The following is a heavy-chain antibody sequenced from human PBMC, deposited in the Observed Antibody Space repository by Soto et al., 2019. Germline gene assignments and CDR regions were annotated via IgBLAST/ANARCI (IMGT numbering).Heavy chain of an antibody. CDR2: INHSGST. D-gene: IGHD3-3*01. J-gene: IGHJ4*02. Sequence: SETLSLTCAVYGGSFSGYYWSWIRQPPGKGLEWIGEINHSGSTNYNPSLKSRVTISVDTSKNQFSLKLSSVTAADTAVYYCARGRSYDFWSGYRYYFDYWGQGTLVTVSS. V-gene: IGHV4-34*01. CDR1: GGSFSGYY. CDR3: ARGRSYDFWSGYRYYFDY.